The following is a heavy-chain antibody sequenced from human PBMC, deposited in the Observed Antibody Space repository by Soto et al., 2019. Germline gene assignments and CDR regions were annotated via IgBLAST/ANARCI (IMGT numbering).Heavy chain of an antibody. V-gene: IGHV4-4*02. Sequence: QVQLQESGPGLVKPSGTLSLTCAVSNGSITSGNWWSWVRQPPGKGLEWIGDIYQTGSTNYNPSLRSRVIISVDKSKNTFSLSLSSVPAADTAVYFCARVWGALAPIAGWFGPWGRGILVTVSS. J-gene: IGHJ5*02. CDR3: ARVWGALAPIAGWFGP. CDR2: IYQTGST. CDR1: NGSITSGNW. D-gene: IGHD3-16*01.